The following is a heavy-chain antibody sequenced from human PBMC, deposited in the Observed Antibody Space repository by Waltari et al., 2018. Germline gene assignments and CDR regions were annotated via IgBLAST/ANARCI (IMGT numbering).Heavy chain of an antibody. D-gene: IGHD6-19*01. V-gene: IGHV3-7*01. J-gene: IGHJ4*02. CDR3: ARDLYSTGSHDY. CDR2: IKQDGSEK. CDR1: GFTLSNYW. Sequence: EVQLVESGGGLVQPGGSLRLSCAASGFTLSNYWHTWVRQAPGKGLEWVANIKQDGSEKYYVDSVKGRFTISRDNAKNSLYLQMNSLTAEDTAVYSCARDLYSTGSHDYWGQGTLVTVSS.